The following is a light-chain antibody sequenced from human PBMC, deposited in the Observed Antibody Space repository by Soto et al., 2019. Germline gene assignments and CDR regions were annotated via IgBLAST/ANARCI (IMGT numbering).Light chain of an antibody. CDR1: QGISNY. CDR2: AAS. J-gene: IGKJ4*01. Sequence: DIQMTQSPSSLSASVGDRVTITCRASQGISNYLAWYQQKPGKVPKLLIYAASTLQSGIPSRFSGSGSGTDFTPTISSLQPEDVATYYCQKYNSAPPGLSFGGGTKVEIK. V-gene: IGKV1-27*01. CDR3: QKYNSAPPGLS.